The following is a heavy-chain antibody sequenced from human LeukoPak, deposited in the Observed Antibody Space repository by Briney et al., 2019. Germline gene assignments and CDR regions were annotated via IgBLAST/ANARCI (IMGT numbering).Heavy chain of an antibody. CDR3: AKDSGSYYGDFDY. Sequence: GGSLRLSCAASGFTFDDYAMHWVRQAPGKGLEWVSGISWNSGSIGYADSVKGRFTISRDNAKNSLYLQMNSLRAEDTALYYCAKDSGSYYGDFDYWGQGTLVTVSS. D-gene: IGHD1-26*01. J-gene: IGHJ4*02. V-gene: IGHV3-9*01. CDR2: ISWNSGSI. CDR1: GFTFDDYA.